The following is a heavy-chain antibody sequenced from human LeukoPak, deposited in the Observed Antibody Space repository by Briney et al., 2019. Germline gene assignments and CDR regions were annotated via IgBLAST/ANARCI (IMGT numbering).Heavy chain of an antibody. CDR3: ARGAQEVDPIDY. CDR1: GGSFSGYY. D-gene: IGHD1-26*01. Sequence: SETLSLTCAVYGGSFSGYYWSWICQPPGKGLEWIGEINHSGSTNYNPSLKSRVTVSVDTSKNQFSLKLSSVTAADTAVYYCARGAQEVDPIDYWGQGTLVTVSS. J-gene: IGHJ4*02. V-gene: IGHV4-34*01. CDR2: INHSGST.